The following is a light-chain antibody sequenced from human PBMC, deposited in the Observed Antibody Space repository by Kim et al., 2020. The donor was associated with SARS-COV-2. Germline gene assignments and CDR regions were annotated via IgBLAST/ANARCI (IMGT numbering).Light chain of an antibody. J-gene: IGKJ1*01. CDR1: QSIRSW. Sequence: DIQMTQSPSTLSASVGDRVTITCRASQSIRSWLAWYQQKPGKAPKLLIYKASSLESGVPSRFSGSGSGTEFTLTISSLQPDDFSTYYCQQYNRSPCTFGQGTTVDI. CDR3: QQYNRSPCT. CDR2: KAS. V-gene: IGKV1-5*03.